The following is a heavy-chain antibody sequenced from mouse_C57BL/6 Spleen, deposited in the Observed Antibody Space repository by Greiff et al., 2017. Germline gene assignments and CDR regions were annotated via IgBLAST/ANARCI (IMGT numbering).Heavy chain of an antibody. V-gene: IGHV1-64*01. Sequence: QVQLQQPGAELVKPGASVKLSCKASGYTFTSYWMHWVKQRPGQGLEWIGMIHPNSGSTNYNEKFKSKATLTVDKSSSTAYMQLSSLTSEDSAVYYCARSDYYGSRWFAYWGQGTLVTVSA. CDR2: IHPNSGST. CDR1: GYTFTSYW. D-gene: IGHD1-1*01. J-gene: IGHJ3*01. CDR3: ARSDYYGSRWFAY.